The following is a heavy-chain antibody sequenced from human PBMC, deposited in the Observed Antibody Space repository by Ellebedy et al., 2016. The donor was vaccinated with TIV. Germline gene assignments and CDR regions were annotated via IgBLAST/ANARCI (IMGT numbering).Heavy chain of an antibody. J-gene: IGHJ4*02. D-gene: IGHD3-16*01. V-gene: IGHV3-74*01. Sequence: GESLKISCVGSGFTFSSYWMSWVRQAPGKGLVWVSRIYNDGSSTSYADSVEGRFTISRDNPKNTVYLQMNSLRVEDTAVYYCVRDGSYDYGDYWGQGTVVTVSS. CDR3: VRDGSYDYGDY. CDR2: IYNDGSST. CDR1: GFTFSSYW.